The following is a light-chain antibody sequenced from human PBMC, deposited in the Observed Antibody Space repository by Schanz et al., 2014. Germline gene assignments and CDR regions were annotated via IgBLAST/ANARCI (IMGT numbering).Light chain of an antibody. CDR2: DVT. V-gene: IGLV2-11*01. CDR1: SSDVGGYNY. CDR3: SSYTSSSPWV. Sequence: QSALTQPRSVSGSPGQSVTISCTGTSSDVGGYNYVSWYQQHPGKAPKLMIYDVTKRPSGVPDRFSGSKSGNTASLTISGLQAEDEADYYCSSYTSSSPWVFGGGTKVTV. J-gene: IGLJ3*02.